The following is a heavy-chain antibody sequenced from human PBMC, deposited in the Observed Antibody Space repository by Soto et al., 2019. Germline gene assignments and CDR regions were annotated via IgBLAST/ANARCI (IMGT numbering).Heavy chain of an antibody. CDR2: IIPISGTP. CDR1: GGTFSTYA. D-gene: IGHD5-18*01. Sequence: QVHLVQSGAEVKKPGSSVKVSCKASGGTFSTYAINWVRQAPGQGLEWMGGIIPISGTPSYAQKFQGRVTITADETTSTAYMGLSSLRSEYTAVYYCATGRGYSYARRFLSGFDVWGQGTTVTVSS. CDR3: ATGRGYSYARRFLSGFDV. J-gene: IGHJ6*02. V-gene: IGHV1-69*01.